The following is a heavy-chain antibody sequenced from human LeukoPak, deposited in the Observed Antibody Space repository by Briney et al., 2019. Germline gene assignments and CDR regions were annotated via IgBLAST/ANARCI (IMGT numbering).Heavy chain of an antibody. CDR3: ARDLAGDLGH. CDR1: GGSMSNYY. D-gene: IGHD6-19*01. J-gene: IGHJ4*02. Sequence: PSETLSLTCTVSGGSMSNYYWSWIRQPAGKGLEWIGRIYSSGSINYNPSLKSRVTMSVDTSKNQFSLKVSSVTAADTAIYYCARDLAGDLGHWGQGTLVTVSS. V-gene: IGHV4-4*07. CDR2: IYSSGSI.